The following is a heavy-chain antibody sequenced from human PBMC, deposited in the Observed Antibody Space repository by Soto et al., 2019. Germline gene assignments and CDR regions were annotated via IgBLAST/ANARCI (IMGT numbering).Heavy chain of an antibody. Sequence: SETLSLTCTVSGGSISSGDYYWSWIRQPPGKGLEWIGYIYYSGSTYYNPSLKSRVTIPVDTSKNQFSLKLSSVTAADTAVYYCARVIRSYYDSSGYPDYWGQGTLVTVSS. CDR1: GGSISSGDYY. V-gene: IGHV4-30-4*01. D-gene: IGHD3-22*01. J-gene: IGHJ4*02. CDR2: IYYSGST. CDR3: ARVIRSYYDSSGYPDY.